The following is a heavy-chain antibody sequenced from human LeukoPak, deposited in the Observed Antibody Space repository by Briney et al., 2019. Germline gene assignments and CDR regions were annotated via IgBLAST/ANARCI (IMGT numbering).Heavy chain of an antibody. CDR2: ISWNSGTI. CDR3: AKDISFGVVTGVFDY. Sequence: GGSLRLSCAASGFTFDDYAMHWVRQAPGKGLEWVSGISWNSGTIGYADSVKGRFTISRDNAKNSLYLQMNSLRVEDMALYYCAKDISFGVVTGVFDYWGQGTLVTVSS. V-gene: IGHV3-9*03. J-gene: IGHJ4*02. D-gene: IGHD3-3*01. CDR1: GFTFDDYA.